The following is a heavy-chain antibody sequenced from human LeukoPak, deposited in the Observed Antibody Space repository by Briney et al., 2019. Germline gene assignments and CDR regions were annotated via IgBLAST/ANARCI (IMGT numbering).Heavy chain of an antibody. Sequence: ASVKVSCKASGGTFSSYTINWVRQATGQGLEWMGWMNPNSGNTGYAQKFQGRVTMTRNTSISTAYMELSSLRSEDTAVYYCARGPEELFAFDLWGQGTMVTVSS. CDR2: MNPNSGNT. V-gene: IGHV1-8*02. D-gene: IGHD3-10*01. CDR3: ARGPEELFAFDL. CDR1: GGTFSSYT. J-gene: IGHJ3*01.